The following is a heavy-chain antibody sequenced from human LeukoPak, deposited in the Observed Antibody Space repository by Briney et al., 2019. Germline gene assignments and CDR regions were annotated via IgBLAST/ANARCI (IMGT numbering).Heavy chain of an antibody. D-gene: IGHD3-22*01. J-gene: IGHJ1*01. CDR3: ARSDSSGYPKYFQH. CDR1: GYTFTDYY. Sequence: ASVKVSCKASGYTFTDYYIHWVRQAPGQGLEWMGGIIPIFGTANYAQKFQGRVTITADESTSTAYMELSSLRSEDTAVYYCARSDSSGYPKYFQHWGQGTLVTVSS. CDR2: IIPIFGTA. V-gene: IGHV1-69*13.